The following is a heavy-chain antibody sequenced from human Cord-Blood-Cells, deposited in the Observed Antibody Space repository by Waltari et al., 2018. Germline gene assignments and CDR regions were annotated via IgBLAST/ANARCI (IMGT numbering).Heavy chain of an antibody. Sequence: EVQLVQSGADVKKPGESLKIPCKGSGYSFTSYWTGWVRQMPGQGLEGMGIIYPGDSDTRYSPSFQGQVTISADKSISTAYLQWSSLKASDTAMYYCARHDADVVVVAATAFDIWGQGTMVTVSS. CDR2: IYPGDSDT. J-gene: IGHJ3*02. D-gene: IGHD2-15*01. CDR3: ARHDADVVVVAATAFDI. V-gene: IGHV5-51*01. CDR1: GYSFTSYW.